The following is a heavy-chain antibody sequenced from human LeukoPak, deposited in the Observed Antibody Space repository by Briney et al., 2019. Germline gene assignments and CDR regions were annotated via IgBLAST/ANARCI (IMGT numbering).Heavy chain of an antibody. CDR3: ARLNSYYYDSSGYYYEVDS. CDR1: GGSISRSSYY. Sequence: SETLSLTCTVSGGSISRSSYYWGWLRQPPGKGLEWIGSIYYSGSTYYNPSLKSRVTISVDTSKNQFSLKLSSVTAADTAVFYCARLNSYYYDSSGYYYEVDSWGQGTLVTVSS. V-gene: IGHV4-39*01. D-gene: IGHD3-22*01. J-gene: IGHJ4*02. CDR2: IYYSGST.